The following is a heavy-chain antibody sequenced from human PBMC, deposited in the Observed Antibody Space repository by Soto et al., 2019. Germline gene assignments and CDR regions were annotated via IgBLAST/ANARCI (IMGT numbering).Heavy chain of an antibody. D-gene: IGHD1-20*01. Sequence: QVQLVQSGAEEKKPGASVKVSCKASGYTFTSYAMHWVRQAPGQRLEWMGWINAGNGNTKYSQKFQGRVTITRDTSASTDYMELSSLRSDDTAVHYCARGITLPTPLDYWGQGTLVTVSS. V-gene: IGHV1-3*05. CDR3: ARGITLPTPLDY. CDR2: INAGNGNT. J-gene: IGHJ4*02. CDR1: GYTFTSYA.